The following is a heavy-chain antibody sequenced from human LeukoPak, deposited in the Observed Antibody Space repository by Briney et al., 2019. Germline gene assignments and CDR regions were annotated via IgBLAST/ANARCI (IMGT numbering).Heavy chain of an antibody. Sequence: PSETLSLTCTVSGYPISTGYYWGWVRQSPEKGLEWIGSFYISGSTYYNPSLESRVTISVDTSKNQFSLELHSVTVADTAVYYCARAWTTVTPFDFWGQGILVTVSS. J-gene: IGHJ4*02. D-gene: IGHD4-17*01. CDR2: FYISGST. CDR3: ARAWTTVTPFDF. CDR1: GYPISTGYY. V-gene: IGHV4-38-2*02.